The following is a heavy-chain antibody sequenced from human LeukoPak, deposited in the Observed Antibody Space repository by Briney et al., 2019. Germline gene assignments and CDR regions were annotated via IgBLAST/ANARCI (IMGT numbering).Heavy chain of an antibody. D-gene: IGHD2/OR15-2a*01. Sequence: AGSLRLSSLVYALTVGSNYTGWVRHAPGKWRGWVSITYSDVNTNYADSVKGRFTISRDNSKNTLSLQMNSLRAEDTAVYYCARKNDLFNAAFDIWGQGTVVTVSS. J-gene: IGHJ3*02. V-gene: IGHV3-53*01. CDR1: ALTVGSNY. CDR3: ARKNDLFNAAFDI. CDR2: TYSDVNT.